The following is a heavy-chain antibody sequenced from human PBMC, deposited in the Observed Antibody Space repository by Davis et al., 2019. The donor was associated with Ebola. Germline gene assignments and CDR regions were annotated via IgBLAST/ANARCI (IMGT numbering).Heavy chain of an antibody. V-gene: IGHV1-69*13. D-gene: IGHD2-2*01. CDR1: GGTFSSYA. CDR2: IIPIFGTA. CDR3: ARLAHCSSTSCLPGGMDV. Sequence: SVKVSCKASGGTFSSYAISWVRQAPGQGLEWMGGIIPIFGTANYAQKFQGRVTITADESTSTAYMELSSLRSEDTAVYYCARLAHCSSTSCLPGGMDVWGQGTTVTVSS. J-gene: IGHJ6*02.